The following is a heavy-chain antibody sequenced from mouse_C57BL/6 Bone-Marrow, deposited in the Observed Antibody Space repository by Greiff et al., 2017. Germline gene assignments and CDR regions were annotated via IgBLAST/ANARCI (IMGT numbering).Heavy chain of an antibody. J-gene: IGHJ3*01. Sequence: QVQLQQSGAELVKPGASVKLSCKASGYTFTSYWMHWVKQRPGQGLEWIGMIHPNSGSTNYNEKFKSKATLTVDKSSSTAYMQLSSLTSEDSAVYYCARFDYSNFRFAYWGQGTLVTVSA. CDR3: ARFDYSNFRFAY. CDR2: IHPNSGST. V-gene: IGHV1-64*01. D-gene: IGHD2-5*01. CDR1: GYTFTSYW.